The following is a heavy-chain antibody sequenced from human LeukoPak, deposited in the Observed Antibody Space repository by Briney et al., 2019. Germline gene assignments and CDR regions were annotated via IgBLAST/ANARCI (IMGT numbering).Heavy chain of an antibody. V-gene: IGHV3-48*03. J-gene: IGHJ4*02. CDR3: ARDGSDYYDSSGYYYFDY. CDR1: GFTFSSYE. CDR2: IGSSDGSR. Sequence: PEGSLRLSCAASGFTFSSYEMDWVRRAPGKGLEWVSYIGSSDGSRYYADSVKGRFTSSRDNAKNSLYLQMNSLRAEDTAVYYCARDGSDYYDSSGYYYFDYWGQGTLVTVSS. D-gene: IGHD3-22*01.